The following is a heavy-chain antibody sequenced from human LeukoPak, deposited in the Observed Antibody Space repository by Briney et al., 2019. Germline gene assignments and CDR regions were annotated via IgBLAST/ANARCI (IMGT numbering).Heavy chain of an antibody. CDR3: ARGPELERFDY. J-gene: IGHJ4*02. CDR1: GDSINSYH. D-gene: IGHD1-1*01. CDR2: IHMSGST. Sequence: PSETLSLTCTVSGDSINSYHWSWIRQPAGKGLEWIGRIHMSGSTNYNPSLRSRVAISMDNSKNQFSLKLKSVTAADTAVYYCARGPELERFDYWGQGTLVTVSS. V-gene: IGHV4-4*07.